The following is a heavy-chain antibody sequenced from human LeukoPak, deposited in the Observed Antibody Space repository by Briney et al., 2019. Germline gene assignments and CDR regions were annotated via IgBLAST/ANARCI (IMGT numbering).Heavy chain of an antibody. Sequence: SDPLSLTCTVSGGSFNTYYWSWIRQSTGKALECIVHHYFSGATTYNPALQSRFSISVDTSKNQFSLKNNSVTAADTAVYFCARGEGERYYVNYFDSWGQGTLVTVSS. V-gene: IGHV4-59*07. CDR3: ARGEGERYYVNYFDS. CDR2: HYFSGAT. D-gene: IGHD1-26*01. J-gene: IGHJ4*02. CDR1: GGSFNTYY.